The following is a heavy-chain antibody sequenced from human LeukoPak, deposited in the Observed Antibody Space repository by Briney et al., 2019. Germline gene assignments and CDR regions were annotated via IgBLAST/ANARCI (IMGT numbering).Heavy chain of an antibody. Sequence: SVKVSCKTSGYTFTTYGISWVRQAPGQGLEWMGRIIPILGIANYAQKFQGRVTITADKSTSTAYMELSSLKSEDTAVYYCARDSDGGNHDYWGQGTLVTVSS. CDR1: GYTFTTYG. D-gene: IGHD4-23*01. CDR3: ARDSDGGNHDY. V-gene: IGHV1-69*04. J-gene: IGHJ4*02. CDR2: IIPILGIA.